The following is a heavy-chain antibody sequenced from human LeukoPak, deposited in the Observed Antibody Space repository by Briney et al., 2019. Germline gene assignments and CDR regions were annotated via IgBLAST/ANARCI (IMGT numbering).Heavy chain of an antibody. CDR3: AGGRASRDAFDI. CDR1: GFTFSSYA. V-gene: IGHV3-23*01. J-gene: IGHJ3*02. D-gene: IGHD6-13*01. CDR2: ISASSGST. Sequence: GGSLRLSCAASGFTFSSYAMTWVRQAPGKGLEWVSGISASSGSTDYADSVRGRFTISRDNSKNTLYLQMNSLRAEDTAVYYCAGGRASRDAFDIWGQGTMVTVSS.